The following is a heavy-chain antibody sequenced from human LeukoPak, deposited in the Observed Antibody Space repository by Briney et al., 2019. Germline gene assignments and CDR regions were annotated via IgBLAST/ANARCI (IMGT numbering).Heavy chain of an antibody. CDR3: ARVSGGSYPDP. D-gene: IGHD1-26*01. CDR1: GFTFSSYS. V-gene: IGHV3-48*01. J-gene: IGHJ5*02. CDR2: IWDSGTPI. Sequence: PGGSLRLSCAASGFTFSSYSMTWVRQAPGMGLEWISYIWDSGTPIYYADSVKGRFTISRGNSKNTLYLQMNSLRAEDTAVYYCARVSGGSYPDPWGQGTLVTVSS.